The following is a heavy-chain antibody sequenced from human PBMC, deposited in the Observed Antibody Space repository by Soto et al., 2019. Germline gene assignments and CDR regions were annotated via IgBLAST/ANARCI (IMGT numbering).Heavy chain of an antibody. CDR3: ARRGRRTIFGVVIAYYFDY. J-gene: IGHJ4*02. CDR2: IYYSGST. D-gene: IGHD3-3*01. V-gene: IGHV4-30-4*01. Sequence: PSETLSLTCTVSGGSISSGDYYWSWIRQPPGKGLEWIGHIYYSGSTYYNPSLKSRVTISVDTSKNQFSLKLSSVTAADTAVYYCARRGRRTIFGVVIAYYFDYWGQGTLVTVSS. CDR1: GGSISSGDYY.